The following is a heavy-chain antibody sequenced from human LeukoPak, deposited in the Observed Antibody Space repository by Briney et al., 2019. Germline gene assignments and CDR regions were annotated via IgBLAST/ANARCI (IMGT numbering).Heavy chain of an antibody. CDR3: ARHERCGGNSVRVRGVDY. CDR1: GGSISSYY. CDR2: IYYSGST. V-gene: IGHV4-39*01. J-gene: IGHJ4*02. D-gene: IGHD4-23*01. Sequence: SETLSLTCTVSGGSISSYYWGWIRQPPGKGLEWIGSIYYSGSTYYNPSLKSRVTISVDTSKNQFSLKLSSVTAADTAVYYCARHERCGGNSVRVRGVDYWGQGTLVTVSS.